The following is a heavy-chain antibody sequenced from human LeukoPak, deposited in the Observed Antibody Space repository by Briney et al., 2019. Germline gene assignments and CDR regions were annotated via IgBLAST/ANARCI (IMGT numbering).Heavy chain of an antibody. J-gene: IGHJ4*02. Sequence: GGSLRLSCAASGFTFSSYGMHWVRQAPGKGLEWVAVISYDGSNKYYADSVKGRFTISRDNSKNTMYLKMNSLRAEDTAVYYCAKDAALKYYYGSGKSYFDYWGQGTLVTVSS. D-gene: IGHD3-10*01. CDR1: GFTFSSYG. CDR3: AKDAALKYYYGSGKSYFDY. V-gene: IGHV3-30*18. CDR2: ISYDGSNK.